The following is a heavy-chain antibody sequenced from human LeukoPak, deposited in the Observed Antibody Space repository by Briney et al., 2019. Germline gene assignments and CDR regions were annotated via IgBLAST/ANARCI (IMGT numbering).Heavy chain of an antibody. CDR2: INPNSGGT. J-gene: IGHJ6*02. V-gene: IGHV1-2*02. D-gene: IGHD3-3*01. CDR3: ARIPPITIFGVVNYYYYGMDV. CDR1: GYTFTGYY. Sequence: ASVKVSCRASGYTFTGYYMHWVRQAPGQGLEWMGWINPNSGGTNYAQKFQGRVTMTRDTSISTAYMELSRLRSDDTAVYYCARIPPITIFGVVNYYYYGMDVWGQGTTVTVSS.